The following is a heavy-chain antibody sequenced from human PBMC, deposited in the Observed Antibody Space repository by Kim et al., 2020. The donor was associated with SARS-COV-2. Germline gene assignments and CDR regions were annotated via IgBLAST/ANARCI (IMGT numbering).Heavy chain of an antibody. J-gene: IGHJ4*02. CDR2: INAGNGNT. Sequence: ASVKVSCKASGYTFTSYAMHWVRQAPGQRLEWMGWINAGNGNTKYSQKFQGRVTITRDTSASTAYMELSSLRSEDTAVYYCAGGRGSSGWYRGYYFDYWGQGTLVTVSS. CDR1: GYTFTSYA. CDR3: AGGRGSSGWYRGYYFDY. D-gene: IGHD6-19*01. V-gene: IGHV1-3*01.